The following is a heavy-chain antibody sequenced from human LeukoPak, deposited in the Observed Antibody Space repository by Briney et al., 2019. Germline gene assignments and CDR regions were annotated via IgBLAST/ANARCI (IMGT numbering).Heavy chain of an antibody. Sequence: RASVKVSCKVSGYTLTELSMHWVRQAPGKGLEWMGGFDPEDGETIYAQKFQGRVTMTGDTSTDTAYMELSSLRSEDTAVYYCATASQGSTLDYWGQGTLVTVSS. CDR1: GYTLTELS. V-gene: IGHV1-24*01. J-gene: IGHJ4*02. D-gene: IGHD2/OR15-2a*01. CDR3: ATASQGSTLDY. CDR2: FDPEDGET.